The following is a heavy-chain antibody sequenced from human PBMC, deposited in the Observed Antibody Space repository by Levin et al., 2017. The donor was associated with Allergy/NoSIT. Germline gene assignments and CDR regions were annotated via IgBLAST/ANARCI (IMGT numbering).Heavy chain of an antibody. D-gene: IGHD3-3*01. J-gene: IGHJ4*02. CDR2: MNPNSGNT. Sequence: GGSLRLSCKASGYTFTSYDINWVRQATGQGLEWMGWMNPNSGNTGYAQKFQGRVTMTRNTSISTAYLELSSLRSEDTAVYYCARAGVTIFGVVPLDYWGQGTLVTVSS. V-gene: IGHV1-8*01. CDR3: ARAGVTIFGVVPLDY. CDR1: GYTFTSYD.